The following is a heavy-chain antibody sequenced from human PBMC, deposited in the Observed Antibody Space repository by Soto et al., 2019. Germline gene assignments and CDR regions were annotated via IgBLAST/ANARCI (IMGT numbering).Heavy chain of an antibody. CDR3: AAAPSEHYFDY. Sequence: SETLSLTCTVSGGSSSSGGFYWSWIRQHPGKGLEWIGYIYYSGTTYYNPSLKSRVTISADTSEKQFSLKLGSVTAADTAVYYCAAAPSEHYFDYWGQGTLVTVSS. V-gene: IGHV4-31*03. D-gene: IGHD6-6*01. CDR2: IYYSGTT. J-gene: IGHJ4*02. CDR1: GGSSSSGGFY.